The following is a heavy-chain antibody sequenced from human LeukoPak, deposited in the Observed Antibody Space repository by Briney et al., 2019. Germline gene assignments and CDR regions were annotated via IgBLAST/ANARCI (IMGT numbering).Heavy chain of an antibody. V-gene: IGHV2-70*11. Sequence: SGPTLVNPTQTLTLTCTFSGFSLSTSGMCVSWIRQPPGKALEWLARIDWDDDKYYSTSLKTRLTTSKDTSKNQVVLTMTNMDPVDTATYYCARIRREYYYDSSGYYPFDYWGQGTLVTVSS. D-gene: IGHD3-22*01. J-gene: IGHJ4*02. CDR2: IDWDDDK. CDR1: GFSLSTSGMC. CDR3: ARIRREYYYDSSGYYPFDY.